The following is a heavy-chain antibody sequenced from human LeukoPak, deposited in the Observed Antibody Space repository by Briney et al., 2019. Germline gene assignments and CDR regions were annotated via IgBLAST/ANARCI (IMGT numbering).Heavy chain of an antibody. D-gene: IGHD6-13*01. Sequence: GGSLRLSCAASGFIFSDHYMDWVRQPPGKGLEWVGRIRNKANSYTTEYAASVKDRLTISRDDSKNSLYLQMNSPKTEDTAVYYCVRVAAAKMFFDFWGQGALVTVSS. J-gene: IGHJ4*02. V-gene: IGHV3-72*01. CDR2: IRNKANSYTT. CDR1: GFIFSDHY. CDR3: VRVAAAKMFFDF.